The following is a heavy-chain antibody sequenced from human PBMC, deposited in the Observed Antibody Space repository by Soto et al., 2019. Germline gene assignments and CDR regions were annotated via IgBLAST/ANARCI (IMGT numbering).Heavy chain of an antibody. V-gene: IGHV3-15*06. CDR3: STDSCFTLNRVRFDY. Sequence: PGGSPRLSCAGSGFTFSTGGINLFRQAPEKALPWVGCIKSKTDGGSSFFAAPVRGRFAIARDDSESMVYLQMDSLNTEDTAVYYCSTDSCFTLNRVRFDYWGLGTLVTVSS. CDR2: IKSKTDGGSS. D-gene: IGHD2-2*02. CDR1: GFTFSTGG. J-gene: IGHJ4*01.